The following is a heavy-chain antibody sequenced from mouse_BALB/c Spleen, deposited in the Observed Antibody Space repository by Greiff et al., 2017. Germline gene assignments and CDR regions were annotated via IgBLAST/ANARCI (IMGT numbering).Heavy chain of an antibody. CDR2: INPSNGGT. D-gene: IGHD2-2*01. Sequence: VQLQQSGAELVKPGASVKLSCKASGYTFTSYYMYWVKQRPGQGLEWIGEINPSNGGTNFNEKFKSKATLTVDKSSSTAYMQLSSLTSEDSAVYYCTRGGYGWYFDVRGAGTTVTVSS. V-gene: IGHV1S81*02. CDR3: TRGGYGWYFDV. CDR1: GYTFTSYY. J-gene: IGHJ1*01.